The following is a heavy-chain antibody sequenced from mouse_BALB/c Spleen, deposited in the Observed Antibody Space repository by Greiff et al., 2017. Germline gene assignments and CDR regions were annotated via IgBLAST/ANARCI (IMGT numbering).Heavy chain of an antibody. CDR3: ARGDYEDFAY. D-gene: IGHD2-4*01. V-gene: IGHV1S132*01. CDR1: GYTFTSYW. Sequence: VQLQQSGAELVKPGASVKLSCKTSGYTFTSYWIQWVKQRPGQGLGWIGEIFPGTGTTYYNEKFKGKATLTIDTSSSTAYMQLSSLTSEDSAVYFCARGDYEDFAYWGQGTLVTVSA. J-gene: IGHJ3*01. CDR2: IFPGTGTT.